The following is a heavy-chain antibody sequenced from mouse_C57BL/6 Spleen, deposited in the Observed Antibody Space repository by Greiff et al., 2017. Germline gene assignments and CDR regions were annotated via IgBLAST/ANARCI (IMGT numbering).Heavy chain of an antibody. CDR1: GYTFTSYW. V-gene: IGHV1-69*01. CDR3: AGGGY. CDR2: IDPSNSYT. Sequence: QVQLQQPGAELVMPGASVKLSCKASGYTFTSYWMHWVKQRPGQGLEWIGEIDPSNSYTNYNQKFKGKSTLTVDKSSSTAYMQLSSLTSEDSAVYYCAGGGYWGQGTLVTVSA. J-gene: IGHJ3*01.